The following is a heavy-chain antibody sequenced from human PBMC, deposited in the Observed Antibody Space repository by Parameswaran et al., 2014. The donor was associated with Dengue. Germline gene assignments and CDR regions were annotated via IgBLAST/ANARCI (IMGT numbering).Heavy chain of an antibody. V-gene: IGHV3-7*03. CDR3: ASDSLDINGRGFSY. CDR2: IKGDGSEK. D-gene: IGHD1-1*01. Sequence: RWIRQPPGKGLQWVADIKGDGSEKYHVDSVKGRFTISRDNAKNSLYLQMNSLRVEDTAVYYCASDSLDINGRGFSYWGQGTLVTVSS. J-gene: IGHJ4*02.